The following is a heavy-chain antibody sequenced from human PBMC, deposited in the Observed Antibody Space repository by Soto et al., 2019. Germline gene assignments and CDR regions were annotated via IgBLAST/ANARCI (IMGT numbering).Heavy chain of an antibody. D-gene: IGHD6-13*01. V-gene: IGHV3-64D*06. CDR3: VKGYSSSPRAPFDY. Sequence: GWSLRLSCSASGFTFSSYAMHWVRQAPGKGLEYVSAISSNGGSTYYADSVKGRFTISRDNSKNTLYLQMSSLRAEDTAVYYCVKGYSSSPRAPFDYWGQGTLVTVSS. CDR1: GFTFSSYA. J-gene: IGHJ4*02. CDR2: ISSNGGST.